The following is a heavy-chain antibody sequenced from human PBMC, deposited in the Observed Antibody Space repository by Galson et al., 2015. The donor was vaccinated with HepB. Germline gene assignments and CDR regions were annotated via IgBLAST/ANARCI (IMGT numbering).Heavy chain of an antibody. D-gene: IGHD4-17*01. CDR1: GFTFSSYS. J-gene: IGHJ3*02. CDR2: ISSSSSYI. V-gene: IGHV3-21*01. CDR3: ARDTGGDYYGGGAFDI. Sequence: SLRLSCAASGFTFSSYSMNWVRQAPGKGLEWVSSISSSSSYIYYADSVKGRFTISRDNAKNSLYLQMNSLRAEDTAVYYCARDTGGDYYGGGAFDIWGQGTMVTVSS.